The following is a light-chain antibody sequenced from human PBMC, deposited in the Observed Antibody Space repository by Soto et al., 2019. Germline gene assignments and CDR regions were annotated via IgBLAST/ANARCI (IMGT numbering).Light chain of an antibody. CDR3: QQYYSYPRT. V-gene: IGKV1-8*01. Sequence: AIRMTQSPSSFSASTGDRVTITWRARQGSSSYLAWYQQKPEKDPKLLIYAASTLQTGEPSRFSGSGSRTDFTLTVSCLQSEDFATYYCQQYYSYPRTFGQGTKVDIK. CDR2: AAS. CDR1: QGSSSY. J-gene: IGKJ1*01.